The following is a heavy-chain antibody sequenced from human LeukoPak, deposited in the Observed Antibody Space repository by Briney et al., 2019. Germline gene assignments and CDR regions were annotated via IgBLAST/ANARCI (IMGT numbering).Heavy chain of an antibody. CDR3: ARGGALAGRFLEWLPNYHYYGMDV. CDR1: GGSISSGGYY. Sequence: SETLSLTCTVSGGSISSGGYYWNWIRQHPGKGLEWIGYIYYSGSNLYNPSLKRRVTISVVTSKNQFSLKLNSVTAADTAVYYCARGGALAGRFLEWLPNYHYYGMDVWGQGTTVIVSS. D-gene: IGHD3-3*01. J-gene: IGHJ6*02. CDR2: IYYSGSN. V-gene: IGHV4-31*03.